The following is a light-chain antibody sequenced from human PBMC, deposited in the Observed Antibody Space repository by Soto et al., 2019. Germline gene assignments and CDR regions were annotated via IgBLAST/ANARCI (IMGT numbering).Light chain of an antibody. CDR3: QTWGAGFRT. V-gene: IGLV4-69*01. CDR1: SGHSSYA. J-gene: IGLJ2*01. Sequence: QAVVTQSPSASASLGASVKLTCTLNSGHSSYAIAWHQQQPEKGPRYLMKLYNDGSHSKGDGIPDRFSGSSSGAERYLAISGLQPEDEADYYCQTWGAGFRTFGGGTKLTVL. CDR2: LYNDGSH.